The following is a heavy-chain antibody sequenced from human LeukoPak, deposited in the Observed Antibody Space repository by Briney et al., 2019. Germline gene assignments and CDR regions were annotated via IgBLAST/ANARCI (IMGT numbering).Heavy chain of an antibody. CDR3: ARVSRDAFDI. CDR2: INVGNGNT. CDR1: GYTFPIYT. V-gene: IGHV1-3*03. Sequence: GASAKVSCKASGYTFPIYTMHWVRQAPGQRLEWMGWINVGNGNTKYSQEFQGRVTITRDTSASTAYMELSSLRSEDMAVYYCARVSRDAFDIWGQGTMVTVSS. D-gene: IGHD3-3*02. J-gene: IGHJ3*02.